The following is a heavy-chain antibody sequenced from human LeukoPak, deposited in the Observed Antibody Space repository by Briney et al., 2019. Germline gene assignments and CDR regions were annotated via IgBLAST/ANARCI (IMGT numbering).Heavy chain of an antibody. CDR3: ARARIAVAGTNWFDP. CDR1: GYTFTSYA. J-gene: IGHJ5*02. D-gene: IGHD6-19*01. Sequence: ASVKVSCKASGYTFTSYAISWVRQAPGQGLEWMGGIIPIFGTANYAQKFQGRVTITADESTSTAYMELSRLRSDDTAVYYCARARIAVAGTNWFDPWGQGTLVTVSS. V-gene: IGHV1-69*13. CDR2: IIPIFGTA.